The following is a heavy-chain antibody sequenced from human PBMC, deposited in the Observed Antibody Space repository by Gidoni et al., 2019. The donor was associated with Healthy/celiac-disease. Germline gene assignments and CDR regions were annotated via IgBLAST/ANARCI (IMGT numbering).Heavy chain of an antibody. CDR2: ISYDGSNK. CDR3: ARGRTPYYYYMDV. J-gene: IGHJ6*03. V-gene: IGHV3-30*04. Sequence: QVQLVESGGGVVQPGRSLILSCAASGFPFSSYAMHWVLQAPGKGLEWVAVISYDGSNKYYADSVKGRFTISRDNSKNTLYLQMNSLRAEDTAVYYCARGRTPYYYYMDVWGKGTTVTVSS. CDR1: GFPFSSYA.